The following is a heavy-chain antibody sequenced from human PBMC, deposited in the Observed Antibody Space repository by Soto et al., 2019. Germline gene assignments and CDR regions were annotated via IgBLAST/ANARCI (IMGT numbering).Heavy chain of an antibody. Sequence: QVQLQESGPGLVKPSETLSLTCTVSRGSISSYYWSWIRQPPGKGLEWIGYIYYSGRTNYKPSLKSRVTISVDTSKNQCSLKLSSGTAADTAVYYCASRYGRAFDYWGQGTLVTVSS. V-gene: IGHV4-59*08. D-gene: IGHD1-1*01. CDR1: RGSISSYY. J-gene: IGHJ4*02. CDR2: IYYSGRT. CDR3: ASRYGRAFDY.